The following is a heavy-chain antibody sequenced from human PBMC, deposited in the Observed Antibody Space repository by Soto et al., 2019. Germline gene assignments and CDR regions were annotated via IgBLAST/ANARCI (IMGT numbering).Heavy chain of an antibody. CDR3: ARSDWGRRSSAFDI. CDR2: INPNSGGT. J-gene: IGHJ3*02. V-gene: IGHV1-2*02. Sequence: ASVKVSCKASGYTFTGYYMHWVRQAPGQGLEWMGWINPNSGGTNYAQKFQGRVTMTRDTSISTAYMELSRLRSDDTAVYYCARSDWGRRSSAFDIWGQGTMVTVSS. CDR1: GYTFTGYY. D-gene: IGHD3-9*01.